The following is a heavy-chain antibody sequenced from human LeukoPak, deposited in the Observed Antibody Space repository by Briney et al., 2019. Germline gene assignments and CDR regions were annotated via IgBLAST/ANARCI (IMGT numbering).Heavy chain of an antibody. V-gene: IGHV4-61*01. D-gene: IGHD3-10*01. CDR3: ASTPHYYGSGSFVD. CDR2: IYYSGST. Sequence: KSSETLSLTCTVSGGSVSSGSYYWSWIRQPPGKGLEWIGYIYYSGSTNYNPSLKSRVTISVDTSKNQLSLKLSSVTAADTAVYYCASTPHYYGSGSFVDWGQGTLVTVSS. J-gene: IGHJ4*02. CDR1: GGSVSSGSYY.